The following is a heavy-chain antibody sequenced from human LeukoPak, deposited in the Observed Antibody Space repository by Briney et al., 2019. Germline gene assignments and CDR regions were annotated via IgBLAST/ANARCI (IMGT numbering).Heavy chain of an antibody. D-gene: IGHD4-23*01. CDR3: ARGSDYGGNRNRTCDY. CDR1: GGSFSGYY. CDR2: INHSGST. Sequence: PSETLSLTCAAYGGSFSGYYWSWIRQPPGKGLEWIGEINHSGSTNYNPSLKSRVTISVDTSKNQFSLKLSSVTAADTAVYYCARGSDYGGNRNRTCDYWGQGTLVTVS. V-gene: IGHV4-34*01. J-gene: IGHJ4*02.